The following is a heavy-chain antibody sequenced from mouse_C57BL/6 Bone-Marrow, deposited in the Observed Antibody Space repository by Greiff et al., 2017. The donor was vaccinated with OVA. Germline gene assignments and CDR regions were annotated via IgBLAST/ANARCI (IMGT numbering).Heavy chain of an antibody. D-gene: IGHD1-1*01. V-gene: IGHV2-2*01. CDR1: GFSLTSYG. Sequence: VKLQESGPGLVQPSQSLSITCTVSGFSLTSYGVHWVRQSPGKGLEWLGVIWSGGSTDYNAAFISRLSISKDNSKSQVFFKMNSLQADDTAIYYCARHYYYGSSYDAMDYWGQGTSVTVSS. CDR2: IWSGGST. J-gene: IGHJ4*01. CDR3: ARHYYYGSSYDAMDY.